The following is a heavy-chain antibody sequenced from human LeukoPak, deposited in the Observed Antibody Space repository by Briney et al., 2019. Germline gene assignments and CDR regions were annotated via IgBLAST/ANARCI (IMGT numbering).Heavy chain of an antibody. CDR3: ARDAPNSGSYYYYYMDV. Sequence: SVKVSCKASGGTFSSYAISWVRQAPGQGLEWMGGIIPIFGTANYAQKFQGRVTITTDESTSTAYMELSSLRSEDTAVYYCARDAPNSGSYYYYYMDVWGKGTTVTVSS. V-gene: IGHV1-69*05. CDR2: IIPIFGTA. D-gene: IGHD1-26*01. CDR1: GGTFSSYA. J-gene: IGHJ6*03.